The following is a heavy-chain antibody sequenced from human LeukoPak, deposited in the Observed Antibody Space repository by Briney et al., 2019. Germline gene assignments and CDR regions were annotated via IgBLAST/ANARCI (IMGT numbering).Heavy chain of an antibody. CDR3: ARDAETGPASYYFDY. CDR1: GFTFNTYA. J-gene: IGHJ4*02. V-gene: IGHV3-30*04. CDR2: ISYNGRDK. D-gene: IGHD1-14*01. Sequence: PGGSLRLSCAASGFTFNTYAMHWVRQAPGKGLEWVAVISYNGRDKHFADSVKGRFTISRDNSKNTLYLQMNSLRTDDTAVYYCARDAETGPASYYFDYWGQGTLVTVSS.